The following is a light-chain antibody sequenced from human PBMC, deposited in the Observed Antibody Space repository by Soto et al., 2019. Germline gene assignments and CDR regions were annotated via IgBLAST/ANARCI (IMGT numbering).Light chain of an antibody. J-gene: IGLJ3*02. CDR1: SSDVGAYNY. CDR2: EVS. CDR3: ISYTTSDTWV. V-gene: IGLV2-14*01. Sequence: QSALTQPASVSGSPGQSISISCTGTSSDVGAYNYVSWYQQHPGKAPKLMIYEVSNRPSWVSHRFSGSRSGNTASLTISGLQSEDEADYYCISYTTSDTWVFGGGTKLT.